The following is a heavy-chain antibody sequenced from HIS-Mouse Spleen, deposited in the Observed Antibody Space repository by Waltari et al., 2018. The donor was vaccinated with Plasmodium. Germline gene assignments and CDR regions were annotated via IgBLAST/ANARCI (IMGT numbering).Heavy chain of an antibody. CDR2: IAYDGSNK. V-gene: IGHV3-30*18. J-gene: IGHJ4*02. Sequence: QVQLVESGGGVVQPGRSLRLSCAAHGFTFSSYGMPWVRPAPGKGLEWVAVIAYDGSNKYYADSVKGRFTISRDNSKNTLYLQMNSLRAEDTAVYYCAKGSAGDPVDYWGQGTLVTVSS. CDR3: AKGSAGDPVDY. CDR1: GFTFSSYG. D-gene: IGHD7-27*01.